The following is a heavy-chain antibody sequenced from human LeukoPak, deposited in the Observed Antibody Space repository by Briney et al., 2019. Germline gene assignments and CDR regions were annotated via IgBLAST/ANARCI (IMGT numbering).Heavy chain of an antibody. D-gene: IGHD3-10*01. CDR3: ARGGETYYYGSGSYYTYDY. V-gene: IGHV1-2*02. CDR2: INPNSGGT. CDR1: GYTFTGYY. Sequence: ASVKVSCKASGYTFTGYYMHWVRQAPGQGLEWMGWINPNSGGTNYAQKFQGRVTMTRDTSISTAYMELSRLRSDDTAVYYCARGGETYYYGSGSYYTYDYWGQGTPVTVSS. J-gene: IGHJ4*02.